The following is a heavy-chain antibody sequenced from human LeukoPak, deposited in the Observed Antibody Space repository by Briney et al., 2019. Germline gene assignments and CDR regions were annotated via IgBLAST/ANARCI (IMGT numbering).Heavy chain of an antibody. D-gene: IGHD1-26*01. CDR2: INPNSGGT. CDR3: ARLSGNYYAGLDY. CDR1: GYTFTGYY. Sequence: GASVKVSCKTSGYTFTGYYMHWVRQAPGQGLEWMGWINPNSGGTNYAQKFQGRVTMTRDTSISTAYMELSRLTSDDTAVYYRARLSGNYYAGLDYWGQGTLVTVSS. J-gene: IGHJ4*02. V-gene: IGHV1-2*02.